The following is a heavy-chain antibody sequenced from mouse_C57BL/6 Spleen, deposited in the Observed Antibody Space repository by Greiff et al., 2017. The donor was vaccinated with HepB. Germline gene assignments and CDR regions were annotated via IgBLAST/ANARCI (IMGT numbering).Heavy chain of an antibody. V-gene: IGHV8-8*01. CDR3: ARIEGAYYSNYKAMDY. CDR1: GFSLSTFGMG. CDR2: IWWDDDK. J-gene: IGHJ4*01. Sequence: QVTLKESGPGILQPSQTLSLTCSFSGFSLSTFGMGVGWIRQPSGKGLEWLAHIWWDDDKYYNPALKSRLTISKDTSKNQVFLKIANVDTADTATYYCARIEGAYYSNYKAMDYWGQGTSVTVSS. D-gene: IGHD2-5*01.